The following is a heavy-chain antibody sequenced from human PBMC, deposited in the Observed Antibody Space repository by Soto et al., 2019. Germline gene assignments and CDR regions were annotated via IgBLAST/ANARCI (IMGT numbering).Heavy chain of an antibody. CDR2: IYTSGNT. CDR3: ARESGDNWDYEAY. J-gene: IGHJ4*02. V-gene: IGHV4-4*07. Sequence: SETLSLTCTVSGGSISSYHWSWIRQSAGKGLEWIGRIYTSGNTHYNPSLKSRVTVSIDTSKNQFFLTVDSVTAADSAVYYCARESGDNWDYEAYWGQGTPVTVSS. D-gene: IGHD1-7*01. CDR1: GGSISSYH.